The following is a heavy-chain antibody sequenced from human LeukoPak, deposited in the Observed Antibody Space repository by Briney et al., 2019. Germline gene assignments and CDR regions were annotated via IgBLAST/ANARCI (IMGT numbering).Heavy chain of an antibody. J-gene: IGHJ3*02. CDR2: TQYSDHT. V-gene: IGHV4-59*01. CDR1: GGSITSNF. D-gene: IGHD1/OR15-1a*01. Sequence: PSETLSLTCTVSGGSITSNFWSWIRQPPGQGLQWVAYTQYSDHTNYNPSLKSRVTISVDTSKNQLSLMLSSVSAADTAVYYCARDRRREQLHAFDIWGQGTMVTVSS. CDR3: ARDRRREQLHAFDI.